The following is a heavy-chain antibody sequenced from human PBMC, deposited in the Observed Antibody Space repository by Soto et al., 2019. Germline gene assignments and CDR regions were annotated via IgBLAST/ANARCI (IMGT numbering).Heavy chain of an antibody. V-gene: IGHV4-39*01. Sequence: QLQLQESGPGLVKPSETLSLTCTVSGGSISSSSYYWGWIRQPPGKGLEWIGSIYYSGSTYYNPSLKSRVTISVDTSKNQFSLKLSSVTAADPPVYYCASWGALRCLGWSYDYWGHGTLVTVSS. CDR2: IYYSGST. CDR1: GGSISSSSYY. D-gene: IGHD3-3*01. J-gene: IGHJ4*01. CDR3: ASWGALRCLGWSYDY.